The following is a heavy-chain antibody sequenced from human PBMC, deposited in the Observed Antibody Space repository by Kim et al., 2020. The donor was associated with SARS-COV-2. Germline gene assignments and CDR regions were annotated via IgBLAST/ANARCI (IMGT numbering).Heavy chain of an antibody. V-gene: IGHV6-1*01. CDR3: ARGRQWLVNVDIDY. Sequence: YAYSVKSRITLNPDSSTTQFSLQLNSVTPEDTAVYYCARGRQWLVNVDIDYWGQGTLVTVSS. J-gene: IGHJ4*02. D-gene: IGHD6-19*01.